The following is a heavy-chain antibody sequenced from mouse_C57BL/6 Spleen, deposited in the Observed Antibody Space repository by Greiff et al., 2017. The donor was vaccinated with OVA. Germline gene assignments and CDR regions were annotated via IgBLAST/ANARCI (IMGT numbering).Heavy chain of an antibody. CDR2: IHPSDSDT. J-gene: IGHJ2*01. Sequence: QVQLQQPGAELVKPGASVKVSCKASGYTFTSYWMHWVKQRPCPGLEWIGRIHPSDSDTNYTQKFKGKATLTVDKSSSTAYMQLSSLTSEDSAVYYCAIPLTTRGDYFDYWGQGTTLTVSS. CDR3: AIPLTTRGDYFDY. CDR1: GYTFTSYW. V-gene: IGHV1-74*01. D-gene: IGHD1-1*01.